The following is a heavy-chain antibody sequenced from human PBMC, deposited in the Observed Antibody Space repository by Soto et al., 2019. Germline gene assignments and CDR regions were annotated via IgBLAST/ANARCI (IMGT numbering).Heavy chain of an antibody. CDR3: ATKSDVVELPSEGFYYGLDV. J-gene: IGHJ6*02. Sequence: QVQLVQSGAEVKKSGSSVKVSCKASGGNFSNYAISWVRQAPGQGLEWMGGFVPLYDTSNFAQRFRGRVKMTADEYSSTAYMELRSLKSEDTAVYYCATKSDVVELPSEGFYYGLDVWGQGTTVTVSS. CDR2: FVPLYDTS. V-gene: IGHV1-69*01. D-gene: IGHD2-2*01. CDR1: GGNFSNYA.